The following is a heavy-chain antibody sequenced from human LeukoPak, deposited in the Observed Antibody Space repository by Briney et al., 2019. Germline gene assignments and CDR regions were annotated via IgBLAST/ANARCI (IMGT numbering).Heavy chain of an antibody. CDR2: IKEDGSDK. CDR3: ARDTYRFFDL. Sequence: PGGSLRLSGTASGFTCNTYWMGWVRQAPGKGLEWVADIKEDGSDKYSVDSVKGRFTISRDNTKNSLYLHMDSLRAEDTAVYYCARDTYRFFDLWGRGTLVTVSS. J-gene: IGHJ2*01. V-gene: IGHV3-7*01. CDR1: GFTCNTYW.